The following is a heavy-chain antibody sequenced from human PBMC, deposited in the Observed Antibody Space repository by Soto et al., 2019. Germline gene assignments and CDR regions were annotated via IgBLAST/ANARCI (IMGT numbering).Heavy chain of an antibody. CDR2: IGGSGSSA. Sequence: EVQLLESGGGLVQPGGSLRLSCAASGFTFKNFAVSWVRQAPGKGMEWVSAIGGSGSSANYADSVKGRFTVSRDDSKSTLYLQMSGLRVDDTALYYCAKDAVAYNGEWDWFALWGQGTLVTVSS. D-gene: IGHD3-10*01. CDR1: GFTFKNFA. CDR3: AKDAVAYNGEWDWFAL. J-gene: IGHJ5*02. V-gene: IGHV3-23*01.